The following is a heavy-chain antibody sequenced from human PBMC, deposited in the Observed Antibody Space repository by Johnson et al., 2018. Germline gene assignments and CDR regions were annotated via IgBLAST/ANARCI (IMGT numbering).Heavy chain of an antibody. CDR2: ISYDGSNK. D-gene: IGHD4-17*01. CDR1: GFTFSSYG. Sequence: VQLVESGGGVVQPGRSLRLSCAASGFTFSSYGMHWVRQAPGKGLEWVAVISYDGSNKYYADSLKGRFTISRDNAKNSLYLQMNSLRAEDTAVYYCARSQSAYYGDYVGAEYFQHWGQGTLVTVSA. CDR3: ARSQSAYYGDYVGAEYFQH. V-gene: IGHV3-30*03. J-gene: IGHJ1*01.